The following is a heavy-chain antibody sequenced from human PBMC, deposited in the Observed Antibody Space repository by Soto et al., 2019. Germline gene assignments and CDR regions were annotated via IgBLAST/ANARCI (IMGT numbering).Heavy chain of an antibody. V-gene: IGHV1-18*01. D-gene: IGHD3-9*01. CDR3: ARDVLTRISWGSTTAQYSYYGMEV. Sequence: QFQLVQSGDEVKKPGASVRVSCTASGYTFISYALSWVRQAPGQGLEWIGRVIPYTGNTFYGQKFQGRVTITTYTATNTAYMDLRSLKYDDTAVYFCARDVLTRISWGSTTAQYSYYGMEVWGQGTMVTVSS. J-gene: IGHJ6*02. CDR2: VIPYTGNT. CDR1: GYTFISYA.